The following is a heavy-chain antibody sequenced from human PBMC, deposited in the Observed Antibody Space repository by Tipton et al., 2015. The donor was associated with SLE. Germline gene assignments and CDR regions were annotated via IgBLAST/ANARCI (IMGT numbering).Heavy chain of an antibody. D-gene: IGHD3-22*01. V-gene: IGHV4-31*11. CDR3: AGVPRTFYYDYSGHFDY. Sequence: TLSLTCAVSGYSINSGYYLSWSLQHPGKGLEWIGYIYYTMSAYYNPSLTSRVIISLDTSKNHFSLKLSSVTAADTAVYYCAGVPRTFYYDYSGHFDYWGPGTLVTVSS. CDR1: GYSINSGYY. CDR2: IYYTMSA. J-gene: IGHJ4*02.